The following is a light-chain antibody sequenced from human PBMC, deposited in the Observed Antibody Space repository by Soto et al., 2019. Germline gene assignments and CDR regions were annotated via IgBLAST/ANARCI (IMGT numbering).Light chain of an antibody. CDR3: QQYGSSGT. CDR1: QSVSNNY. CDR2: GAS. V-gene: IGKV3-20*01. Sequence: EIVLTQSPGTLSLSPGERATLSCSASQSVSNNYLARYQRKPGQAPRLLIYGASNRATGILDRFSGSGSGKDFTLTISRLEPEDFAVYYCQQYGSSGTFGQGDKVDIK. J-gene: IGKJ1*01.